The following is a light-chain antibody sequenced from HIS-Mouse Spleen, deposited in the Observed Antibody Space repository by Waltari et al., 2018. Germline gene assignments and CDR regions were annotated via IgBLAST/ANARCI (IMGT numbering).Light chain of an antibody. CDR2: DVS. CDR3: SSYTSSSFNVV. V-gene: IGLV2-14*03. J-gene: IGLJ2*01. Sequence: QSALTQPASVSGSPGQSITISCTVTSSDVGGYNHVSWYQQHPGKAPKLMIYDVSNRPSGVSNRFSGSKSGNTASLTISGLQAEDEADYYCSSYTSSSFNVVFGGGTKLTVL. CDR1: SSDVGGYNH.